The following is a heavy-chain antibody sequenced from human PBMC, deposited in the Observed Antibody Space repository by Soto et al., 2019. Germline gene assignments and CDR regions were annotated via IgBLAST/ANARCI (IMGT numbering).Heavy chain of an antibody. CDR2: ISGSGGST. CDR1: GFTFSSYA. J-gene: IGHJ6*03. V-gene: IGHV3-23*01. Sequence: PGGSLRLSCAASGFTFSSYAMSWVRQAPGKGLEWVSAISGSGGSTYYADSVKGRFTISRDNSKNTLYLQMNGLRAEDTAIYYCAKGWYYYYYMDVWGKGTTVTVSS. D-gene: IGHD2-15*01. CDR3: AKGWYYYYYMDV.